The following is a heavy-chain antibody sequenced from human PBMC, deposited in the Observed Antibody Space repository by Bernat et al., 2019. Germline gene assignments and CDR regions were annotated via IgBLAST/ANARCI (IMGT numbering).Heavy chain of an antibody. CDR2: IYYSGST. V-gene: IGHV4-59*01. D-gene: IGHD2-2*01. CDR1: GGSISSYY. J-gene: IGHJ4*02. Sequence: QVQLQESGPGLVKPSETLSLTCTVSGGSISSYYWSWIRQPPGKGLEWIGYIYYSGSTNYNPSLKSRVTISVDTSKNQFSLKLSSVTAADTAVYYCASLDPKYQSIDYWGQGTLVTVSS. CDR3: ASLDPKYQSIDY.